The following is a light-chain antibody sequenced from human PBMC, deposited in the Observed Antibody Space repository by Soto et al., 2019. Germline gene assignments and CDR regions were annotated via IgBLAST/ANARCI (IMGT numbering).Light chain of an antibody. CDR3: QQYGISARP. CDR2: GAY. CDR1: QSVSSSY. V-gene: IGKV3-20*01. J-gene: IGKJ1*01. Sequence: EIVLTQSPGTLSLSPGERATLSCRASQSVSSSYLACYQQKPGQAPRLLIYGAYSRATGIPDRFSGRGSGSDFTHTISRLESAEVAVYYCQQYGISARPYAQGTK.